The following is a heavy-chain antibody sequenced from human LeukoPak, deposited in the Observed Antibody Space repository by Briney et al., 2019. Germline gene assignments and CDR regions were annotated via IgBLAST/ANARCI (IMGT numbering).Heavy chain of an antibody. Sequence: PSETLSLTCAVYGGSFSGYYWSWIRQPPGKGLEWIGEINHSGSTNYNPSLKGRVTISVDTSKNQFSLKLSSVTAADTAVYYCESCYSSGWSLEYWGQGTLVTVSS. D-gene: IGHD6-19*01. J-gene: IGHJ4*02. V-gene: IGHV4-34*01. CDR3: ESCYSSGWSLEY. CDR1: GGSFSGYY. CDR2: INHSGST.